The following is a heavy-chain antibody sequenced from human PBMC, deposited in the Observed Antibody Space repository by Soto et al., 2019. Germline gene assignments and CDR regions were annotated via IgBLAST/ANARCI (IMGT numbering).Heavy chain of an antibody. D-gene: IGHD6-19*01. CDR3: ARDPAVAGTVVGYFDY. CDR1: GYTFTGYY. J-gene: IGHJ4*02. V-gene: IGHV1-2*04. Sequence: ASVKVSCKASGYTFTGYYMHWVRQAPGQGLEWMGWINPNSGGTNYAQKFQGWVTMTRDTSISTAYMELSRLRSDDTAVYYCARDPAVAGTVVGYFDYWGQGTLVTVSS. CDR2: INPNSGGT.